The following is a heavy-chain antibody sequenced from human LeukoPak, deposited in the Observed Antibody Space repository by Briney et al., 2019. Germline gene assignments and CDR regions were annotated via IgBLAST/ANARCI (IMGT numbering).Heavy chain of an antibody. D-gene: IGHD6-13*01. CDR2: IKQDGSDK. Sequence: PGGSLRLSCGVSGSTLSSNWMSWVRQAPGKGLEWVASIKQDGSDKYYVDSVEGRFTISRDNAKNSVYLQMNSLRADDTAVHYCARGAAAGSAVYYYYYMDVWGKGTTVTVSS. CDR1: GSTLSSNW. V-gene: IGHV3-7*03. CDR3: ARGAAAGSAVYYYYYMDV. J-gene: IGHJ6*03.